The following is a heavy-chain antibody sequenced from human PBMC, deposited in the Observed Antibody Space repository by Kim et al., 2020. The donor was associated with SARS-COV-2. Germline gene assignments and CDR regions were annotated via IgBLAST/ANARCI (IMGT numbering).Heavy chain of an antibody. Sequence: GNTNYAQKLQGRVTMTTDTSTSTAYMELRSLRSDDTAVYYCARDHYGDHYWGQGTLVTVSS. J-gene: IGHJ4*02. V-gene: IGHV1-18*01. CDR2: GNT. D-gene: IGHD4-17*01. CDR3: ARDHYGDHY.